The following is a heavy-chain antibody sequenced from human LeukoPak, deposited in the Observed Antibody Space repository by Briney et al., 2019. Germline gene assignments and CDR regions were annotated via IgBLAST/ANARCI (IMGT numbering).Heavy chain of an antibody. D-gene: IGHD2-2*01. Sequence: GGSLRLSCAASGFTFSSYSMNWVRQAPGKGLEWVSSISSSSSYIYYAHSVKGRFTIYRDNAKNSLYLQMNRLRAEDTAVYYCARECSSTSCYGYMDVWGKGTTVTVSS. CDR2: ISSSSSYI. CDR1: GFTFSSYS. CDR3: ARECSSTSCYGYMDV. J-gene: IGHJ6*03. V-gene: IGHV3-21*01.